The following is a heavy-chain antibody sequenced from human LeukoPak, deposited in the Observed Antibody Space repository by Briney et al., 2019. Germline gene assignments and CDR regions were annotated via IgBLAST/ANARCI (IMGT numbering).Heavy chain of an antibody. CDR2: IYYIGST. CDR1: GGSISGYY. D-gene: IGHD3-22*01. CDR3: ARHLGYSVSSSSRNWYFDL. J-gene: IGHJ2*01. V-gene: IGHV4-59*08. Sequence: PSETLSLTCTVSGGSISGYYWSWIRQPPGKGLEWIGYIYYIGSTNYNPSLKSRVTISVDMSKNQFSLKLSSVTRADTAVYYCARHLGYSVSSSSRNWYFDLWGRGTLVTVSS.